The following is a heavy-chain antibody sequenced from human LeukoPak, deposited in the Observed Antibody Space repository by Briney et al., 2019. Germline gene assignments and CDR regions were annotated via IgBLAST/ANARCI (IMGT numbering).Heavy chain of an antibody. Sequence: PSDTLSLTCTVSGGSISSYYWSWIRQPAGKGLDWIGRIYTSGSTNYNPSLKSRVTMSVDTSKNQFSLKLSSVTAADTAVYYCAGLYYYGSGSSFDYWGQGTLVTVSS. D-gene: IGHD3-10*01. CDR3: AGLYYYGSGSSFDY. CDR2: IYTSGST. J-gene: IGHJ4*02. CDR1: GGSISSYY. V-gene: IGHV4-4*07.